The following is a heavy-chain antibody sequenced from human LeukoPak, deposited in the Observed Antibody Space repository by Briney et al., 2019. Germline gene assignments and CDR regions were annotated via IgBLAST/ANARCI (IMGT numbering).Heavy chain of an antibody. J-gene: IGHJ4*02. V-gene: IGHV3-30*04. CDR3: ARGAGYYDSSGYTY. CDR2: ISYDGSNK. D-gene: IGHD3-22*01. Sequence: GGSLRLSCAASGFTFSSYAMHWVRQAPGKGLEWVAVISYDGSNKYYADCVKGRFTISRDNSKNTLYLQMNSLRAEDTAVYYCARGAGYYDSSGYTYWGQGTLVTVSS. CDR1: GFTFSSYA.